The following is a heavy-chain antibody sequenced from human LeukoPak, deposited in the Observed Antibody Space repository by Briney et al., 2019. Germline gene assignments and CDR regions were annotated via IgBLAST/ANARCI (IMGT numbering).Heavy chain of an antibody. CDR2: IYYSGST. CDR1: GASISSYY. V-gene: IGHV4-59*01. D-gene: IGHD1-20*01. Sequence: SETLSLTCTVSGASISSYYGSWIRQPPGKGLEWIGYIYYSGSTNYNPSLKSRVTISVDTSKNQFSLKLSSVTAADTAVYYCARGPITGTPGYFDYWGQGTLVTVSS. J-gene: IGHJ4*02. CDR3: ARGPITGTPGYFDY.